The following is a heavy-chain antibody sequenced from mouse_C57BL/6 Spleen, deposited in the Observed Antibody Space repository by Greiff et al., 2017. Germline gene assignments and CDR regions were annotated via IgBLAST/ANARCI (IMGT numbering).Heavy chain of an antibody. Sequence: QVQLQQSGAELVRPGTSVKVSCKASGYAFTNYLIEWVKQRPGQGLEWIGVINPGSGGTNYNEKFKGKATLTADKSSSTAYMQLSSLTSEDSAVYFCARGGSNFDYWGQGTTRTVSS. V-gene: IGHV1-54*01. D-gene: IGHD5-1*01. CDR1: GYAFTNYL. J-gene: IGHJ2*01. CDR2: INPGSGGT. CDR3: ARGGSNFDY.